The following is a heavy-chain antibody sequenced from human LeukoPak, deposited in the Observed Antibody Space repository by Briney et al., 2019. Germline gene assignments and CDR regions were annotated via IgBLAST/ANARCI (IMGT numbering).Heavy chain of an antibody. CDR1: GFTFSSYA. CDR2: ISYDGSNK. V-gene: IGHV3-30-3*01. D-gene: IGHD1-26*01. J-gene: IGHJ3*02. CDR3: ARGGPPPQSGGYLKWDIPLAPKGEKVTPTALDI. Sequence: GGSLRLSCAASGFTFSSYAMHWVRQAPGKGLEWVAVISYDGSNKYYADSVKGRFTISRDNSKNTLYLQMNSLRAEDTAVYYCARGGPPPQSGGYLKWDIPLAPKGEKVTPTALDIWGHGTTVTVS.